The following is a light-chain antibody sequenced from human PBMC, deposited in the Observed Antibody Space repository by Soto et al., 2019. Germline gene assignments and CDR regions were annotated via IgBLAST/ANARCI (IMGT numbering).Light chain of an antibody. J-gene: IGLJ1*01. CDR2: EVS. CDR1: SSDVGGYNY. CDR3: SSHTSSSTPYV. V-gene: IGLV2-14*01. Sequence: QSALTQPASVSGSPGQSITISCTGTSSDVGGYNYVSWYQQHPDKAPKLMIYEVSNRPSGVSNRFSGSKSGNTASLTISGLQAEDEADYYCSSHTSSSTPYVFGTGTKLTVL.